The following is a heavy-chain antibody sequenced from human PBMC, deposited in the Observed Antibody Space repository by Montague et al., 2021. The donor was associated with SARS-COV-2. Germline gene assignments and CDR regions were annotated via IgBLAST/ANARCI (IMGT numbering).Heavy chain of an antibody. D-gene: IGHD5-18*01. CDR3: VCVDTAVVTFDY. CDR1: GGSISGNSYY. Sequence: SKALSLTCTVSGGSISGNSYYWGWIRQPPGKGLQWIGGVHYGGSTYYNPSLKSRVTTSVDTSKNQFSLRLSSVTAADTALYYCVCVDTAVVTFDYWGQGTLVTVSS. J-gene: IGHJ4*02. CDR2: VHYGGST. V-gene: IGHV4-39*01.